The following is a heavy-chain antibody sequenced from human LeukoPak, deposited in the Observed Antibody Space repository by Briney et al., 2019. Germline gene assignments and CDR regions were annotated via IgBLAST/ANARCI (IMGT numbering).Heavy chain of an antibody. J-gene: IGHJ5*02. D-gene: IGHD2-15*01. CDR1: GGSISSSSYY. V-gene: IGHV4-39*07. CDR3: SREGGVAAKIDP. CDR2: IYYSGST. Sequence: SETLSLTCTVSGGSISSSSYYWGWIRQPPGKGLEWIGSIYYSGSTYYNPSLKSRVTISVDTSKNQFSLKLRSVTAADTAVYYCSREGGVAAKIDPWGQGTLVTVSS.